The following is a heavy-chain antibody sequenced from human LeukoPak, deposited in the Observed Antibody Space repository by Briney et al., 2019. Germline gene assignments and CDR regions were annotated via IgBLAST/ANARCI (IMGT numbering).Heavy chain of an antibody. D-gene: IGHD3-10*01. CDR2: ISYDGSNK. Sequence: GGSLRLSCAASGFTFSSYAMHWVRQAPGKGLEWVAVISYDGSNKYYADSVKGRFTISRDNSKNTLYLQMNSLRAEDTAVYYCAREPPGRWFGEFHYMDVWGKGTTVTISS. CDR3: AREPPGRWFGEFHYMDV. CDR1: GFTFSSYA. J-gene: IGHJ6*03. V-gene: IGHV3-30*04.